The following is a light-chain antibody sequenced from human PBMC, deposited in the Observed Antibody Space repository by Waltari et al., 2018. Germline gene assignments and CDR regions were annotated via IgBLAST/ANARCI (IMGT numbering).Light chain of an antibody. CDR1: SSDVGGYNY. V-gene: IGLV2-8*01. J-gene: IGLJ2*01. Sequence: QSALTQPPAASGSPGQSVTISCPGSSSDVGGYNYVSWYQQHPGKAPKLMIYEVNKRPSGVPDRFSGSKSGNTASLTVSGLQAEDEADYYCSSSAGSKNLVFGGGTKLTVL. CDR2: EVN. CDR3: SSSAGSKNLV.